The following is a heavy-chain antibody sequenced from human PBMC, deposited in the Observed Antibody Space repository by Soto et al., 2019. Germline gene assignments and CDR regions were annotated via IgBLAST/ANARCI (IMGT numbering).Heavy chain of an antibody. J-gene: IGHJ3*02. V-gene: IGHV1-69*13. CDR2: IIPIFGTS. D-gene: IGHD1-26*01. CDR1: EHTFSSYG. CDR3: ARVEDSYNPGMAFDI. Sequence: GSSVKVSRKATEHTFSSYGISWVRQTPGQGLEWMGGIIPIFGTSNYAQKFQGRVTITEDESTSTAYMGLSSTRFDDTAGYYCARVEDSYNPGMAFDIWGQGTMVTVSS.